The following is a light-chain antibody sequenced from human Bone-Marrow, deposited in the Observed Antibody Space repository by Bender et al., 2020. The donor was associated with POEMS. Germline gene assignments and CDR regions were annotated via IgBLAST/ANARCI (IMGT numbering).Light chain of an antibody. Sequence: QSALTQPASVSGSPGQSITVSCTGTSGDVGHYNYVSWFQQHPGKAPKLMIYDVNNRPSGVSNRFYGSKSGNTASLTISGLQAEDEADYYCFAYTASGTHVFGTGTKVTVL. CDR2: DVN. V-gene: IGLV2-14*01. CDR1: SGDVGHYNY. J-gene: IGLJ1*01. CDR3: FAYTASGTHV.